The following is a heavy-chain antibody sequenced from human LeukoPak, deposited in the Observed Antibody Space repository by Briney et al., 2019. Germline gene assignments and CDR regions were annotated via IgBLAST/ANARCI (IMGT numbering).Heavy chain of an antibody. CDR2: INPNSGGT. V-gene: IGHV1-2*02. D-gene: IGHD3-10*01. CDR3: ARVRHYYGSGSYVF. Sequence: ASVKVSCKASGYAFTGYYMHWVRQAPGQGLEWMGWINPNSGGTNYAQKFQGRVTMTRDTSISTAYMELSRLRSDDTAVYYCARVRHYYGSGSYVFWGQGTLVTVSS. J-gene: IGHJ4*02. CDR1: GYAFTGYY.